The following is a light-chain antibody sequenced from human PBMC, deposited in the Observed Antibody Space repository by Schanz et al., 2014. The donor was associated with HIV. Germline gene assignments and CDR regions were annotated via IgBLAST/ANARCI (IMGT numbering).Light chain of an antibody. Sequence: QSVLTQPPSASGTPGQRVTISCSASSSTIGTNAVNWYQQSPGTAPKLLIYNTYHRPSGVPDRFSGSESGTSASLAISGLQSEDEADYYCAGWDDRLNGWVFGGGTKLTVL. J-gene: IGLJ3*02. CDR1: SSTIGTNA. V-gene: IGLV1-44*01. CDR2: NTY. CDR3: AGWDDRLNGWV.